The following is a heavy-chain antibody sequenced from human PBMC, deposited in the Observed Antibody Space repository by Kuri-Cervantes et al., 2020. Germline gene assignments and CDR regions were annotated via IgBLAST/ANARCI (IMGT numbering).Heavy chain of an antibody. CDR3: ATRGAYCGGDCYPGDAFDI. Sequence: SETLSLTCTVSGGSISGYYWSWIRQPPGKGLEWIGEINHSGSTNYNPSLKSRVTISVDTSKNQFSLKLSSVTAADTAVYYCATRGAYCGGDCYPGDAFDIWGQGTMVTVSS. J-gene: IGHJ3*02. CDR1: GGSISGYY. D-gene: IGHD2-21*02. V-gene: IGHV4-34*01. CDR2: INHSGST.